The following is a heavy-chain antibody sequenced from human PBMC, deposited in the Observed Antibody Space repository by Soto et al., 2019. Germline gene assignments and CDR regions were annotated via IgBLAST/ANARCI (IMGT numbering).Heavy chain of an antibody. D-gene: IGHD3-22*01. CDR3: ARDEYYYDSSGHSGDFDY. Sequence: AASVKVSCKASGYTFTSYGISWVRQAPGQGLEWMGWISAYNGNTNYAQKLQGRVTMTTDTSTSTAYMELRSLRSDDTAVYYCARDEYYYDSSGHSGDFDYWGRGTLVTVSS. V-gene: IGHV1-18*01. CDR1: GYTFTSYG. J-gene: IGHJ4*02. CDR2: ISAYNGNT.